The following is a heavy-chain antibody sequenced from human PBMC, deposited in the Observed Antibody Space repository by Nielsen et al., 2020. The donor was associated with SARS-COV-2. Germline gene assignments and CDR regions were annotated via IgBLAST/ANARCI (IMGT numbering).Heavy chain of an antibody. CDR2: ISWNSGSI. V-gene: IGHV3-9*01. J-gene: IGHJ4*02. Sequence: SLKISCAASGFPFDDYAMHWVRQAPGKGLEWVSGISWNSGSIGYADSVKGRFTISRDNAKNSLFLQMNSLRAEDTAVYYCARDPYYGGNSLDYWGQGTLVTVSS. CDR1: GFPFDDYA. D-gene: IGHD4-23*01. CDR3: ARDPYYGGNSLDY.